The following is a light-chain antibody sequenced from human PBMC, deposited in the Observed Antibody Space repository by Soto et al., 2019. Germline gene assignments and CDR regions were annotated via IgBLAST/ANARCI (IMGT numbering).Light chain of an antibody. J-gene: IGLJ1*01. Sequence: HSALTQPPSASGSPGQSVTISCTGTSSDVGAYNYVSWYQQLPGKAPKLIIYEVSKRPSGVPDLFSGSKSGNTASLTVSVLQAEDEADYYCTSYAGTYSFFYVFGTGTKVTVL. CDR2: EVS. CDR1: SSDVGAYNY. CDR3: TSYAGTYSFFYV. V-gene: IGLV2-8*01.